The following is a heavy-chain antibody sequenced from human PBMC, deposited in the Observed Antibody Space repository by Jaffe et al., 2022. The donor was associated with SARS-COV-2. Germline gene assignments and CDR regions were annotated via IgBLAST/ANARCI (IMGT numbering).Heavy chain of an antibody. J-gene: IGHJ4*02. V-gene: IGHV4-61*02. D-gene: IGHD6-6*01. Sequence: QVQLQESGPGLVKPSQTLSLTCTVSGGSISSGSYYWSWIRQPAGKGLEWIGRIYTSGSTNYNPSLKSRVTISVDTSKNQFSLKVSSVTAADTAVYYCARMDSSSDFPFHFDYWGQGTLVTVSS. CDR2: IYTSGST. CDR3: ARMDSSSDFPFHFDY. CDR1: GGSISSGSYY.